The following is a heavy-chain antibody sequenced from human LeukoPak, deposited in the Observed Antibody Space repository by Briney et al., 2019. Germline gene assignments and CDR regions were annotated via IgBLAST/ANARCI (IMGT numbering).Heavy chain of an antibody. D-gene: IGHD3-10*01. CDR1: GSSINSYY. J-gene: IGHJ4*02. CDR3: ARVLRPMASQYYFDY. CDR2: IYYSGTT. Sequence: SETLSLTCTVSGSSINSYYLSWIRQHLGKGLEWVCAIYYSGTTSYTPYLKTRVTISIDTSRNQFSLKLSSVTAADTAVYYCARVLRPMASQYYFDYWGQGTLVTVSS. V-gene: IGHV4-59*01.